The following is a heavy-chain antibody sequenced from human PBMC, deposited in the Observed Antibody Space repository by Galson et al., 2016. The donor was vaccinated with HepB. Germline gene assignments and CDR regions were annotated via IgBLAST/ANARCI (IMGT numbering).Heavy chain of an antibody. CDR2: FSGSGDTK. Sequence: LRLSCAASGYTFSNYGMSWVRQAPGKGLQWVAGFSGSGDTKYYTESVKGRFSISRDKSKNTLYLQMSSLRAEDTAVYYCAKRVGDYSPTYFDHWGQGTLVTVSS. J-gene: IGHJ4*02. V-gene: IGHV3-23*01. D-gene: IGHD4-17*01. CDR1: GYTFSNYG. CDR3: AKRVGDYSPTYFDH.